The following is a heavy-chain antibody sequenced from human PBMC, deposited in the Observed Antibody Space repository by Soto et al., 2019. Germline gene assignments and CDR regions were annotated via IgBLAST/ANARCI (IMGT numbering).Heavy chain of an antibody. CDR1: GLSFSGYC. CDR3: AKDKDDLGNYAGFYGMDV. Sequence: GGSLRLSCAVSGLSFSGYCMSWVRQAPGKGLEWVANIKQDGSEIYYVDSVKGRFTISRDNAKNSLYLHMSSLRADDAAVYFCAKDKDDLGNYAGFYGMDVWGQGNTVTVS. V-gene: IGHV3-7*01. CDR2: IKQDGSEI. D-gene: IGHD4-4*01. J-gene: IGHJ6*02.